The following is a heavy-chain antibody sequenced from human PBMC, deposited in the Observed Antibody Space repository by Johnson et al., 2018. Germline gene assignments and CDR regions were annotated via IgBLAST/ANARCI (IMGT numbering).Heavy chain of an antibody. CDR2: IYSGGDT. CDR3: ARDSRGVTTAGRDYFYYMDV. CDR1: GFSVSSNF. V-gene: IGHV3-66*02. D-gene: IGHD4-17*01. J-gene: IGHJ6*03. Sequence: VQLVQSGGGLVQXGGSLRLSCAASGFSVSSNFMNWVRQAPGKGLEWVSIIYSGGDTTSADAVKGRFTIPRDNSKNTLYLQMNSLRAEDTAVYYWARDSRGVTTAGRDYFYYMDVWGKGTTVTVSS.